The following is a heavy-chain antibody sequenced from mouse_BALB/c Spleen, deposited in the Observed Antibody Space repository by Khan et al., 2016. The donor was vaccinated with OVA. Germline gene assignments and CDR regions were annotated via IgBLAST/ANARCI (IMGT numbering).Heavy chain of an antibody. V-gene: IGHV1S132*01. CDR3: AREEAVYYFDY. Sequence: QVRLQQSGAELVRPGASVKLSCKTSGYIFTSYWIHWVKQRSGQGLEWIARIYPGTDNTYYTEKVKDRATLTADKSSSTAYMQLSSLKSEDSAVYFCAREEAVYYFDYWGQGTTLTVSS. D-gene: IGHD3-3*01. J-gene: IGHJ2*01. CDR2: IYPGTDNT. CDR1: GYIFTSYW.